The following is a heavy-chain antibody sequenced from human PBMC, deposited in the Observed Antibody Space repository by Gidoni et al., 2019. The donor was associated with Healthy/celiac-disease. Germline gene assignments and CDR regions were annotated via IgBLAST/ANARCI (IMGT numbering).Heavy chain of an antibody. D-gene: IGHD3-10*01. Sequence: QLQLQESGPGLVKPSETLSLPCTVSGGSISSSSYYWGWLRKPPGKGLEWIGIMYYIGTTHYHPPLKSRVTIPEDTPKNQFSLKLSSVTAADTAVYYCARHGVLLWFGGGGGYGMDVWGQGTTVTVSS. V-gene: IGHV4-39*01. J-gene: IGHJ6*02. CDR1: GGSISSSSYY. CDR3: ARHGVLLWFGGGGGYGMDV. CDR2: MYYIGTT.